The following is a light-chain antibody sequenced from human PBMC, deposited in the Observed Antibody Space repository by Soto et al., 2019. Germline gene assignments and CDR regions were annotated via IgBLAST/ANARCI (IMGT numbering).Light chain of an antibody. CDR1: HDIGNS. CDR2: HAS. J-gene: IGKJ4*01. V-gene: IGKV1-27*01. Sequence: DLQMPQSPPSLSASVGDRVTVTCRASHDIGNSLAWYQQRPGKSPRLLIYHASTLQSGVTARFSGNGSGTDFTLVISNLRPEDVATYYCQKYDSDPLTFGGGTKVEVK. CDR3: QKYDSDPLT.